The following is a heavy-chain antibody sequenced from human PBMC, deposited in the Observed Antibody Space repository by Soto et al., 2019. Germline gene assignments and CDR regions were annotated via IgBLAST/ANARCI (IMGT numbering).Heavy chain of an antibody. Sequence: SGPTLVNPPQTLTLTCNFSGFSLTNKGLGVGWIRQPPRTALEWLGISYWDDDKRYRPSLNNRLTITKDTSKNQVVLTVTNVESVDTATCYCAHLHGIIGYEWRCDPWGQGTLDNVSS. CDR2: SYWDDDK. V-gene: IGHV2-5*02. J-gene: IGHJ5*02. CDR1: GFSLTNKGLG. D-gene: IGHD5-18*01. CDR3: AHLHGIIGYEWRCDP.